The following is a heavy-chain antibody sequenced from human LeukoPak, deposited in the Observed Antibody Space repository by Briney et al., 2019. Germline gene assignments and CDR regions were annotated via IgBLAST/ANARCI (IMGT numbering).Heavy chain of an antibody. J-gene: IGHJ5*02. CDR1: GGTFSSYA. Sequence: ASVKVSCKASGGTFSSYAISWVRQAPGQGLEWMGGIIPIFGTANYAQKFQGRVTITADESTSTASMELSSLRSEDTAVYYCARDREGSGTNNWFDPWGQGTLVTVSS. V-gene: IGHV1-69*13. D-gene: IGHD3-10*01. CDR2: IIPIFGTA. CDR3: ARDREGSGTNNWFDP.